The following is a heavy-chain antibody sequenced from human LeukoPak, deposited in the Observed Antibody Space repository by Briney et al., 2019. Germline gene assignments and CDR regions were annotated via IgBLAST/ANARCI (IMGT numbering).Heavy chain of an antibody. CDR3: ARGGPTGTTGHFDC. V-gene: IGHV4-59*08. D-gene: IGHD1-1*01. Sequence: SEPLSLTCTVSGGSISTYHWNWIRQPPGKGLEWIASISYSGRTNYNPSLKSRVTISVDMSKNQFSLKLNSVTAADTAVYYCARGGPTGTTGHFDCWGQGTLVTVSS. J-gene: IGHJ4*02. CDR1: GGSISTYH. CDR2: ISYSGRT.